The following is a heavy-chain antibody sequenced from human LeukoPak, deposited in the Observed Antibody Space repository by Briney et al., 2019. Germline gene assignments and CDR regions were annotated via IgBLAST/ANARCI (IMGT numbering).Heavy chain of an antibody. CDR3: ARDAEVYSYGSTTDY. J-gene: IGHJ4*02. D-gene: IGHD5-18*01. Sequence: ASVKVSCKASGYTFTGYYMHWVRQAPGQGLEWMGWINPNSGGTNYAQKFQGRVTMTRDTSISTAYMELSRLRSDDTAVYYCARDAEVYSYGSTTDYWGQGTLVTVSS. V-gene: IGHV1-2*02. CDR2: INPNSGGT. CDR1: GYTFTGYY.